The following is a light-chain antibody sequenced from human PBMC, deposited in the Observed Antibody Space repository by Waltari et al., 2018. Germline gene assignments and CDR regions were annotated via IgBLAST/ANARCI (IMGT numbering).Light chain of an antibody. J-gene: IGLJ3*02. CDR3: SSYAGSNIV. CDR1: SSDVGGYKY. CDR2: EVS. V-gene: IGLV2-8*01. Sequence: QSALTQPPSASGSPGQSVTISCTGTSSDVGGYKYVSWYQQHPGKAPKRMIYEVSKRPSGVPDRFSGSKSGNTASLTVSGLQAEDEADYYCSSYAGSNIVFGGGTKLTVL.